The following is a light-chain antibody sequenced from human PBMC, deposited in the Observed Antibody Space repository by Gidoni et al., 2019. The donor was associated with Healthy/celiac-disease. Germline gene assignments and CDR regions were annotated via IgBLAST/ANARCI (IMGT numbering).Light chain of an antibody. Sequence: EIVLTQSPGTLSLSPGERATLSCRASQSVSSSYLAWYQQKPGQAPRLLIYGASSRATGIPDRFSGSGSGTDFTLTISRLEPEDVAVYYWQHYGSSLYTFGQGTKLEIK. CDR1: QSVSSSY. J-gene: IGKJ2*01. CDR2: GAS. V-gene: IGKV3-20*01. CDR3: QHYGSSLYT.